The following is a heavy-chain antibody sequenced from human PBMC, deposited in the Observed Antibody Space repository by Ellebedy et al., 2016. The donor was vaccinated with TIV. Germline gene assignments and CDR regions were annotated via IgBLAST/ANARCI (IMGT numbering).Heavy chain of an antibody. J-gene: IGHJ4*02. CDR1: GFNFTSYA. D-gene: IGHD6-19*01. Sequence: GGSLRLSCAASGFNFTSYAMSWVRQAPGRGLEWVSVISGSGGSTYYADSGKGRFTISRDNSKNTLYLQMSSLRAEDTAIYYCARAQWLIPNSWGQGTLVTVSS. CDR3: ARAQWLIPNS. V-gene: IGHV3-23*01. CDR2: ISGSGGST.